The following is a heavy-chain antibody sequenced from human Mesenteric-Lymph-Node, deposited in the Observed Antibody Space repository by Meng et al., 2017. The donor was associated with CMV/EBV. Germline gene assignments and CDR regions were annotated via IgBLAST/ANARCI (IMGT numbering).Heavy chain of an antibody. CDR3: ARDVSTYYSSDS. J-gene: IGHJ4*02. D-gene: IGHD2/OR15-2a*01. Sequence: GGSLRLSCAASGFTFSGSWMTWVRQAPGKGLEWVAFISYDGNTKFYADSVKGRFTISRDNSKNTLALQMNSLRLEDTALYHCARDVSTYYSSDSWGQGTLVTVSS. CDR2: ISYDGNTK. V-gene: IGHV3-30-3*01. CDR1: GFTFSGSW.